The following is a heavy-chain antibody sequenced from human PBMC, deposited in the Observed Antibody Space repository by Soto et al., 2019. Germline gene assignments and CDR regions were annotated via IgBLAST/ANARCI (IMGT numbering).Heavy chain of an antibody. CDR2: IYPGDSDT. D-gene: IGHD2-15*01. Sequence: GESLKISCKGSGYSFTSYWIGWVRQMPGKGLEWMGIIYPGDSDTRYSPSFQGQVTISADKSISTAYLQWSSLKASDTAIYYCARSPYQVAHPYYFDYWGQGTLVTVSS. J-gene: IGHJ4*02. V-gene: IGHV5-51*01. CDR3: ARSPYQVAHPYYFDY. CDR1: GYSFTSYW.